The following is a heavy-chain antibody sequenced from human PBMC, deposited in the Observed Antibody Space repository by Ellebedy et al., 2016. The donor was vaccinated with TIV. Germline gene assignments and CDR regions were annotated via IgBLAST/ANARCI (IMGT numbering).Heavy chain of an antibody. CDR2: IIPILGIA. CDR1: GGTFSSYA. J-gene: IGHJ3*02. Sequence: ASVKVSCKASGGTFSSYAISWVRQAPGQGLEWMGRIIPILGIANYAQKFQGRVTITADKSTSTAYMELSSLRSEDTAVYYCARSYYYDSSGFRDAFDIWGQGTMVTVSS. V-gene: IGHV1-69*04. CDR3: ARSYYYDSSGFRDAFDI. D-gene: IGHD3-22*01.